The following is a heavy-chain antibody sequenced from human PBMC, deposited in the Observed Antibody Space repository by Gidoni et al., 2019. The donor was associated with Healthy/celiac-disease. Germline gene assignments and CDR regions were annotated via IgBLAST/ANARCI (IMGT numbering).Heavy chain of an antibody. CDR2: ISWNSGSI. Sequence: EVQLVESGGGLVQPGRSLRLSCAASGFTFDDYAMHWVRQAPGKGLEWVSGISWNSGSIGYADSVKGRFTISRDNAKNSLYLQMNSLRAEDTALYYCAKDIRAGYCTNGVCYMTLGYYGMDVWGQGTTVTVSS. CDR3: AKDIRAGYCTNGVCYMTLGYYGMDV. CDR1: GFTFDDYA. D-gene: IGHD2-8*01. J-gene: IGHJ6*02. V-gene: IGHV3-9*01.